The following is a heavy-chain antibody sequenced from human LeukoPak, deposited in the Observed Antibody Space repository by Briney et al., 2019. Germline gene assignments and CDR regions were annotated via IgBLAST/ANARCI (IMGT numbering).Heavy chain of an antibody. J-gene: IGHJ4*02. V-gene: IGHV3-23*01. CDR2: LVGSGFTI. Sequence: GSLRLSCAASGFTFSSFAMSWVRQAPGKGLEWVSTLVGSGFTIYYSDSVKGRFTISRDNSKNTVYLLMNSLRAEDTAVYYCARDRLASYYYDSSGYSDYWGQGTLVTVSS. CDR1: GFTFSSFA. D-gene: IGHD3-22*01. CDR3: ARDRLASYYYDSSGYSDY.